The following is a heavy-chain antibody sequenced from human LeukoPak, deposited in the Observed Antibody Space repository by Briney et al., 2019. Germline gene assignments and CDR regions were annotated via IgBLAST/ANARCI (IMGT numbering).Heavy chain of an antibody. CDR1: GGSFSGYY. CDR2: INHSGST. V-gene: IGHV4-34*01. Sequence: PSETLSLTCAVYGGSFSGYYWSWLRQPPGKGLEWIGEINHSGSTNYNPSLKSRVTISVDTSKNQFSLKLSSVTAADTAVYYCARVARYGFIYYYGMDVWGQRTTVTVSS. CDR3: ARVARYGFIYYYGMDV. J-gene: IGHJ6*02. D-gene: IGHD3-9*01.